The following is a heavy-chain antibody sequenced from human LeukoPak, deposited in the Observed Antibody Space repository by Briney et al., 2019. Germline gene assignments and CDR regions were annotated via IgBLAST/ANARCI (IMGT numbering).Heavy chain of an antibody. Sequence: SETLSLTCAVFGGSFSGYYWSWIRQPPGKGLEWIGEINHSGSTNYNPSLKSRVTISVDTSKNQFSLKLSSVTAADTAVYYCARHHSIAAALAYWGQGTLVTVSS. CDR1: GGSFSGYY. V-gene: IGHV4-34*01. J-gene: IGHJ4*01. CDR2: INHSGST. D-gene: IGHD6-13*01. CDR3: ARHHSIAAALAY.